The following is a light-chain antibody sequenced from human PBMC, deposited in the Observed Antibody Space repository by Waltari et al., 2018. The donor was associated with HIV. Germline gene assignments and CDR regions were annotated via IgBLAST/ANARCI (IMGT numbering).Light chain of an antibody. CDR2: EVS. CDR1: SSDAGGYNY. Sequence: QSALTQPASVSGSPGQSLTISCTGTSSDAGGYNYVSWYQQHPGKAPKLMIYEVSNRPSGGCNRFSGSKSGNTASLTISGLQAEDEADYYCSSYTSSSTWVFGGGTKLTVL. CDR3: SSYTSSSTWV. V-gene: IGLV2-14*01. J-gene: IGLJ3*02.